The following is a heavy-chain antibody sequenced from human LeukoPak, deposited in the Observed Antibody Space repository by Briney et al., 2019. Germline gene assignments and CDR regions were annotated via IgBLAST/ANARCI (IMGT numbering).Heavy chain of an antibody. Sequence: ASVKVSCKASGYTFTTYDINWVRQATGQGLEWMGWMNPNSGNTGYAQRFQGRVTMTRDTSISTAYMELNSLTSEDTAVYYCAKNVRDTGTFDYWGQGALVTVSS. J-gene: IGHJ4*02. D-gene: IGHD5-18*01. CDR3: AKNVRDTGTFDY. CDR1: GYTFTTYD. CDR2: MNPNSGNT. V-gene: IGHV1-8*01.